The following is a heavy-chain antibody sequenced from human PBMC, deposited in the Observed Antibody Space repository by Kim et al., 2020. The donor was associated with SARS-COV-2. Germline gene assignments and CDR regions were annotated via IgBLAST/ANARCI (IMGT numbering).Heavy chain of an antibody. V-gene: IGHV3-30*12. J-gene: IGHJ4*02. Sequence: GGSLRLSCAASGFPFSSHGMHWVRQAPDKGLEWVALISYDESHKCSADSVKGRFSISRDNSENTLYLQMDSLRPEDTAVYYCARDDCSGGNCGYDYWGRGSLVTVSS. CDR1: GFPFSSHG. CDR3: ARDDCSGGNCGYDY. D-gene: IGHD2-15*01. CDR2: ISYDESHK.